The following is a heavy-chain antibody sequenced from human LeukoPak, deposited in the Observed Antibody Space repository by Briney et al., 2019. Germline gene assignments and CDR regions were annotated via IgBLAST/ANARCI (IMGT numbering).Heavy chain of an antibody. CDR3: ARELKVGNTGYYFDY. D-gene: IGHD2/OR15-2a*01. Sequence: SETLSLTCSVSSGSISDYYWSWIRQPPGKGLEWIGYIYYSGSTNYNPSLKSRVTILVDMSKNQFSLKMSSVTAADTAVYYCARELKVGNTGYYFDYWGQGTLVTVPS. CDR1: SGSISDYY. V-gene: IGHV4-59*01. J-gene: IGHJ4*02. CDR2: IYYSGST.